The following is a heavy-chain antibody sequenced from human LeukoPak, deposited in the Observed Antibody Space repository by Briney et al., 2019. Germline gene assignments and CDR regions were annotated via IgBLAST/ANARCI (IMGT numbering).Heavy chain of an antibody. CDR3: ARGVDIVATIIAHKDSSSWYYFDY. V-gene: IGHV3-30*14. CDR1: GFTFSSYV. CDR2: ISYDGSNE. D-gene: IGHD5-12*01. Sequence: GRSLRLSCAASGFTFSSYVMHWVRQAPGKGLEWVAIISYDGSNEYYADSVKGRFTISRDNSKNTLYLQMNSLRAEDTAVYYCARGVDIVATIIAHKDSSSWYYFDYWGQGTLVTVSS. J-gene: IGHJ4*02.